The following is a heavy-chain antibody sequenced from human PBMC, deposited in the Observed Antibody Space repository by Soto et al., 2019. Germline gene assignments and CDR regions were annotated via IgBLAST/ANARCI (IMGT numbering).Heavy chain of an antibody. CDR2: ITSDGSST. D-gene: IGHD3-3*01. CDR3: ASPLAQHTIFGVVIPDVAPLDY. V-gene: IGHV3-74*01. CDR1: GFTFSSYW. J-gene: IGHJ4*02. Sequence: HPGGSLRLSCAASGFTFSSYWMHWVRQAPEKGLVWVSRITSDGSSTSYADSVKGRFTISRDNAKNTLYLQMNSLRAEDTAVYYCASPLAQHTIFGVVIPDVAPLDYWGQGTLVTVSS.